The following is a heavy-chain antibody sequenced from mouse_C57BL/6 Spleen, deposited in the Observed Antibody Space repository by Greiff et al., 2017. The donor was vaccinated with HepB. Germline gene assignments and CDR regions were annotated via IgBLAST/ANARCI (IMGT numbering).Heavy chain of an antibody. Sequence: QVQLQQPGAELVKPGASVKMSCKASGYTFTSYWITWVKQRPGQGLEWIGDIYPGSGSTNYNEKFKSKATLTVDTSSSTAYMQLSSLTSEDSAVYYCAIYYGYDGGLAYWGQGTLVTVSA. CDR3: AIYYGYDGGLAY. D-gene: IGHD2-2*01. J-gene: IGHJ3*01. CDR1: GYTFTSYW. V-gene: IGHV1-55*01. CDR2: IYPGSGST.